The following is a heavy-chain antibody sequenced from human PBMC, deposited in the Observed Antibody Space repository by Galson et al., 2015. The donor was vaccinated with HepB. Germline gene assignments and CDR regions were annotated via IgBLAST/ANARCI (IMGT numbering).Heavy chain of an antibody. D-gene: IGHD6-13*01. J-gene: IGHJ6*02. V-gene: IGHV5-10-1*01. CDR2: IDPSDSYT. CDR3: ARQTSSSWYVDGMDV. Sequence: QSGAEVKKPGESLRISCKGSGYSFTSYWISWVRQMPGKGLEWMGRIDPSDSYTNYSPSFQGHVAISADKSISTAYLQWSSLKASDTAMYYCARQTSSSWYVDGMDVWGQGTTVTVSS. CDR1: GYSFTSYW.